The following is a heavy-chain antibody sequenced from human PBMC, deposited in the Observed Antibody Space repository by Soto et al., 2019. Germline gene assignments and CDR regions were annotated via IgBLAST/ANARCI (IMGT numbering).Heavy chain of an antibody. CDR1: GDTFNFYS. D-gene: IGHD3-10*01. J-gene: IGHJ4*02. Sequence: QVQLVQSGAEVKRPGSSVKVSCKASGDTFNFYSINWVRQAPGVGLEWVGRVNPILSMSNYAQRFKGRITMTADKSTSTAYMELRIMRYEDTAIYYCASSYGSGYRAFDYWGQGALVTVSS. V-gene: IGHV1-69*02. CDR2: VNPILSMS. CDR3: ASSYGSGYRAFDY.